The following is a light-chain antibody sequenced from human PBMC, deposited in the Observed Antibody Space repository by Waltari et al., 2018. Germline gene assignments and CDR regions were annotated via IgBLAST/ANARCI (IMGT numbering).Light chain of an antibody. Sequence: DIVMTQSPLSLPVTPGEPASISCRSSQSLLHSNGYNYLEWNLHKPGQCPQLRIYLGSNRASVVPERFGGSGAGTDFTLRISRVEAEDVGVYDCMQALQTPLTFGGGTKVEIK. V-gene: IGKV2-28*01. CDR1: QSLLHSNGYNY. CDR2: LGS. J-gene: IGKJ4*01. CDR3: MQALQTPLT.